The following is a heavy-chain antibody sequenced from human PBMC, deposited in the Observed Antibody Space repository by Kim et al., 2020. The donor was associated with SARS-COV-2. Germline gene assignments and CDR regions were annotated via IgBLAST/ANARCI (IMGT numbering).Heavy chain of an antibody. CDR1: GFTFSSYE. J-gene: IGHJ4*02. Sequence: GGSLRLSCAASGFTFSSYEMNWVRQAPGKGLEWVSYISSSGSTIYYADSVKGRFTISRDNVKNTLYLQMNSLRAEDTAVYYCATRGWFGELYAYWGQGTLVTVSS. CDR2: ISSSGSTI. CDR3: ATRGWFGELYAY. D-gene: IGHD3-10*01. V-gene: IGHV3-48*03.